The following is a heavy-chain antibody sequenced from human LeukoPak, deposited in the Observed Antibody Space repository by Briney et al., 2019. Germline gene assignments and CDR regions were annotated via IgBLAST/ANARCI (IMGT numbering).Heavy chain of an antibody. J-gene: IGHJ4*02. V-gene: IGHV1-69-2*01. Sequence: ATVKISCKVSGYTFTDYYMHWVQQAPGKGLEWMGLVDPEDGETIYAEKFQGRVTITADTSTDTAYMVLSSLRSEDTAVYYCATDRGIAAAGALDYWGQGTLVTVSS. CDR2: VDPEDGET. CDR3: ATDRGIAAAGALDY. D-gene: IGHD6-13*01. CDR1: GYTFTDYY.